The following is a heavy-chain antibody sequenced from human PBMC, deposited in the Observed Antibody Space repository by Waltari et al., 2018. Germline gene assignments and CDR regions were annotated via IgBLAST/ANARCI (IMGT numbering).Heavy chain of an antibody. CDR3: ARLYYYGSGTYYYFDY. CDR2: FVTIVGTA. CDR1: RGTFSTYI. J-gene: IGHJ4*02. Sequence: QVQLVQSGAEVKKPGSSVKVSCEASRGTFSTYIITWVRQAPGQGLEGMGGFVTIVGTANDAENFQGRITITADESTSTAYMELSSLTSEDTAVYYCARLYYYGSGTYYYFDYWGQGTLVTVSS. D-gene: IGHD3-10*01. V-gene: IGHV1-69*01.